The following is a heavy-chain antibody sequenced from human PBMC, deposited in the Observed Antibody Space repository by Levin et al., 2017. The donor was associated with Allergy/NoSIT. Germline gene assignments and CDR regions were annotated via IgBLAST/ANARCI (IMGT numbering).Heavy chain of an antibody. CDR1: GYMFMGYY. J-gene: IGHJ6*02. D-gene: IGHD3-3*01. CDR3: ARDEGYRDFWSGHQFYYYSGLDV. Sequence: GASVKVSCKASGYMFMGYYLHWVRQAPGQGLEWMGWINPNGGGTASAQKFQDRVTMTRDTSISTAYMELNRLTSDDTAVYYCARDEGYRDFWSGHQFYYYSGLDVWGQGTTVIVTS. V-gene: IGHV1-2*02. CDR2: INPNGGGT.